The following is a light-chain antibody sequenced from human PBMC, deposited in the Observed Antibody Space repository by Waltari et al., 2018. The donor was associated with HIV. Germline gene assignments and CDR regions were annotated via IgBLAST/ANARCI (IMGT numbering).Light chain of an antibody. CDR2: EVS. CDR1: SSDIGGYDY. J-gene: IGLJ3*02. Sequence: QSALTQPASVSGPPGQSTTISCTGTSSDIGGYDYVSWYQQHPGRAPKLMICEVSNRPSGVSDRFSGFKSGNTASLTISRLQAEDEADYYCTSYTSNSTWVFGGGTKLTVL. V-gene: IGLV2-14*01. CDR3: TSYTSNSTWV.